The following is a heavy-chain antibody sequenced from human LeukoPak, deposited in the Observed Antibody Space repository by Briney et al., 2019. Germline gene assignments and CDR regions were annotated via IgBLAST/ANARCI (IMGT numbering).Heavy chain of an antibody. CDR2: MNPNSGNT. Sequence: ASVKVSCKASGYTFTSYDINWVRQATGQGLEWMGWMNPNSGNTGYAQKFQGRDTMTRNTSISTAYMELSSLRSDDTAVYYCAREQLVSYYFDYWGQGTLVTVSS. D-gene: IGHD6-6*01. CDR1: GYTFTSYD. CDR3: AREQLVSYYFDY. J-gene: IGHJ4*02. V-gene: IGHV1-8*01.